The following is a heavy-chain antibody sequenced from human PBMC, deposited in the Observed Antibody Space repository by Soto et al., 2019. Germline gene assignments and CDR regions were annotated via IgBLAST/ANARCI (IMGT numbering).Heavy chain of an antibody. V-gene: IGHV4-39*01. Sequence: SETLSLTCTVSGGSISSSRYYWGWIRQPPGKGLEWIGSIYYSGSTYYNPSLKSRVTISVDTSKNQFSLKLSSVTAADTAVYYCARHRLPQNWFDPWGQGTLVTVSS. D-gene: IGHD4-17*01. CDR1: GGSISSSRYY. J-gene: IGHJ5*02. CDR2: IYYSGST. CDR3: ARHRLPQNWFDP.